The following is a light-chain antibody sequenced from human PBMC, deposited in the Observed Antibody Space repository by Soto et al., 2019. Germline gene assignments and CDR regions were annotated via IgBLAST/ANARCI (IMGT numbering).Light chain of an antibody. CDR2: GAS. Sequence: EIVLTQSPGTLSLSPGERATLSCRASQSVSSSYLAWYQQKPGQAPRLLIYGASSRATGIPDRFSGSGSGTDVTLTISRREPEDFAVYYCQQYCSSPMYTFGQGTKLEIK. V-gene: IGKV3-20*01. CDR1: QSVSSSY. CDR3: QQYCSSPMYT. J-gene: IGKJ2*01.